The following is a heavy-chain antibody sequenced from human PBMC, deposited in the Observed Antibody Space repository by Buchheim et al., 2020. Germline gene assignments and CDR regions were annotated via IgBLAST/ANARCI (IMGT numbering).Heavy chain of an antibody. V-gene: IGHV3-7*01. CDR2: IKQDGSEQ. D-gene: IGHD3-10*01. Sequence: EVQLVESGGGSVQPGGSVRVSCAASGFTFSDYWMSWVRQAPGKGLEWVANIKQDGSEQYYVDSVKGRFTISRDNAKNSLYLQLNSLRVEDTAMYYCTKYGAYYFDYWGQGAL. CDR3: TKYGAYYFDY. J-gene: IGHJ4*02. CDR1: GFTFSDYW.